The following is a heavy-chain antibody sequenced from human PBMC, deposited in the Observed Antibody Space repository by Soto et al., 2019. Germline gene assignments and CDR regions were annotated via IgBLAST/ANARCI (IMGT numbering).Heavy chain of an antibody. CDR1: GYTFTSYG. CDR3: ARDRDIAAASPLHYYYDYGMDV. Sequence: DSVKVSCKASGYTFTSYGISWVRQAPGQGLEWMGWISAYNGNTNYAQKLQGRVTMTTDTSTSTAYMELRSLRSGDTAVYYCARDRDIAAASPLHYYYDYGMDVWG. J-gene: IGHJ6*02. D-gene: IGHD6-13*01. CDR2: ISAYNGNT. V-gene: IGHV1-18*04.